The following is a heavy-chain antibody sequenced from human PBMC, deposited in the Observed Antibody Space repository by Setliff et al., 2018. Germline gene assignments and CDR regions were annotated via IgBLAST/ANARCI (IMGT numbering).Heavy chain of an antibody. CDR2: ISTYNGIT. Sequence: ASVKVSCKASAYIFSSYGLSWVRQAPGQGLEWMGWISTYNGITNYAQRFQDRVTMTTDTSSSAAYMELRSLRSDDTAVYYCARLVRYCTSTSCQGASGVEYWGQGTLVTVSS. CDR1: AYIFSSYG. D-gene: IGHD2-8*01. V-gene: IGHV1-18*01. J-gene: IGHJ4*02. CDR3: ARLVRYCTSTSCQGASGVEY.